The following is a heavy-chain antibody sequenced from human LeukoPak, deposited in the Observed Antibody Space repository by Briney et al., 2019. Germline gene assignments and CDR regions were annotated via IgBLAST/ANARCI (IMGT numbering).Heavy chain of an antibody. CDR3: AKSGSQRPDY. CDR1: GFTFSSYS. J-gene: IGHJ4*02. Sequence: GGSLRLSCAASGFTFSSYSMNWVRQAPGKGLEWVSSISSSSSYIYYANSMKGRFTISRDNAKNSLYLQMNSLRAEDTALYYCAKSGSQRPDYWGQGTLVTVSS. D-gene: IGHD3-10*01. V-gene: IGHV3-21*04. CDR2: ISSSSSYI.